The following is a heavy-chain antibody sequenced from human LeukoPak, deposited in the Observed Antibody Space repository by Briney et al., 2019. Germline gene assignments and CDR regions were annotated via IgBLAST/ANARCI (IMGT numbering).Heavy chain of an antibody. D-gene: IGHD1-26*01. V-gene: IGHV3-23*01. CDR2: ISGSGGST. J-gene: IGHJ6*02. CDR3: AKDQRRGIVGATTGLDYYYYYGMDV. CDR1: GFIFSSYA. Sequence: PGGSLRLSCAASGFIFSSYAMSWARHAPGKGLEWVSAISGSGGSTHYAHSVKGRFTISRDNSKHTLYLQMNSLRAEDTAVYYCAKDQRRGIVGATTGLDYYYYYGMDVWGQGTTVTVSS.